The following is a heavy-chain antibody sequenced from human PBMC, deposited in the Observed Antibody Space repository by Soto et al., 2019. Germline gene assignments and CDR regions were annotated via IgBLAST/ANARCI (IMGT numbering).Heavy chain of an antibody. Sequence: QPGGSLRLSCAASGFTFSSYGMHWVRQAPGKGLEWVAVIWYDGSNKYYADSVKGRFTISRDNSKNTLYLQMNSLRAEDTAVYYCARGRPHLGGMDVWGQGTTVTVSS. CDR2: IWYDGSNK. CDR3: ARGRPHLGGMDV. D-gene: IGHD3-16*01. V-gene: IGHV3-33*01. CDR1: GFTFSSYG. J-gene: IGHJ6*02.